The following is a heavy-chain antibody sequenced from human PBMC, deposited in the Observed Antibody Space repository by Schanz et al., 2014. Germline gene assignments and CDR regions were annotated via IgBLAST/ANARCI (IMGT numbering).Heavy chain of an antibody. CDR2: LNPDSGET. CDR1: GYTFTGYY. D-gene: IGHD3-10*01. Sequence: QVQLLQSGAEVKKPGASVKVSCKASGYTFTGYYMHWVRQAPGQGLEWMGWLNPDSGETLYAQRFQGRVTLTRDTSIRTAYMDLRSLLSDDAAVYFCARGGVLVLPPGTVKKGNDYWGQGTLVTVSS. V-gene: IGHV1-2*02. J-gene: IGHJ4*02. CDR3: ARGGVLVLPPGTVKKGNDY.